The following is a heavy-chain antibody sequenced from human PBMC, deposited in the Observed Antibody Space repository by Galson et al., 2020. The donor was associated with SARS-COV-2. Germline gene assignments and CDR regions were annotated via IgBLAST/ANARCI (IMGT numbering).Heavy chain of an antibody. Sequence: SETLSLTCTVSGGSVSSGDSYWSWIRQSPGKGLEWIGYIYNSGSSYYNPSLKSRVTISLDTSKNQFSLRLNSMTAADTAMYYCARGQQDSWAPGAIYYFDSWGQGTLVTVSS. V-gene: IGHV4-30-4*08. J-gene: IGHJ4*02. CDR3: ARGQQDSWAPGAIYYFDS. CDR1: GGSVSSGDSY. D-gene: IGHD6-13*01. CDR2: IYNSGSS.